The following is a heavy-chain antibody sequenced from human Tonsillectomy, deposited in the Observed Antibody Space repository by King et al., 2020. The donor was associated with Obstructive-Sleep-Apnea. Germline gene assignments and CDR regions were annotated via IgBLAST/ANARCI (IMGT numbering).Heavy chain of an antibody. CDR1: AYYISRGYF. J-gene: IGHJ5*02. D-gene: IGHD2-21*01. CDR3: ARADVLRWLPSGRFDP. CDR2: INHSVDT. V-gene: IGHV4-38-2*02. Sequence: QLQESGPGLLKPSETLFLICSVSAYYISRGYFWGWIRQTPGKGLEWIGSINHSVDTYYNPSLQSRLTISIDCSKNRFSLRLSSLTAADTAFYYCARADVLRWLPSGRFDPWGQGTLVTVSS.